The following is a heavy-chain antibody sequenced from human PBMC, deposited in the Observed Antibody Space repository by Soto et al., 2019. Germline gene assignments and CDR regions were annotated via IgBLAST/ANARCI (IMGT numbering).Heavy chain of an antibody. CDR1: GFTVSSNY. J-gene: IGHJ1*01. V-gene: IGHV3-66*01. D-gene: IGHD2-2*01. CDR3: ARDKTAAHLGGPKWYFQH. CDR2: IYSGGST. Sequence: GGSLRLSCAASGFTVSSNYMSWVRQAPGKGLEWVSVIYSGGSTYYADSVKGRFTISRDSSKNTLYLQMNSLRAEDTAVYYCARDKTAAHLGGPKWYFQHWGQGTLVTVSS.